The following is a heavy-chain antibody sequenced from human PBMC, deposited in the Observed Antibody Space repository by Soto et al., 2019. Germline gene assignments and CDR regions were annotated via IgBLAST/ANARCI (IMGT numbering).Heavy chain of an antibody. CDR2: ISSDGSEK. Sequence: HPGGSLRLSCVASGFTLSNYAMHWVRQAPGKGLGWVAVISSDGSEKYYLDSVRDRFTISRDNSKNTLYLQMNNLRPEDTAMYYCANSWTTLTTGFDFWGQGALVTAPQ. CDR1: GFTLSNYA. V-gene: IGHV3-30*18. CDR3: ANSWTTLTTGFDF. J-gene: IGHJ4*02. D-gene: IGHD4-17*01.